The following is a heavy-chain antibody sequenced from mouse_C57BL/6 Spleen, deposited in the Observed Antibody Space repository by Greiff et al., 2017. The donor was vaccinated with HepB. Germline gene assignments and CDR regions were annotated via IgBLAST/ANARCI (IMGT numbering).Heavy chain of an antibody. V-gene: IGHV1-66*01. D-gene: IGHD5-5*01. CDR3: ARVYLYAMDY. Sequence: QVQLKESGPELVKPGASVKISCKASGYSFTSYYIHWVKQRPGQGLEWIGWIYPGSGNTKYNEKFKGKATLTADTSSSTAYMQLSSLTSEDSAVYYCARVYLYAMDYWGQGTSVTVSS. CDR2: IYPGSGNT. J-gene: IGHJ4*01. CDR1: GYSFTSYY.